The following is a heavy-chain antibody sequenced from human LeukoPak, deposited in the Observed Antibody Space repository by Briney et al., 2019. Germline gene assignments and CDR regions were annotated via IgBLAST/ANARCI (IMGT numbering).Heavy chain of an antibody. D-gene: IGHD3-22*01. Sequence: GASVKVSCKASGFTFTSYDINWVRQASGQGFEWMGWMNPNTGNTGYAQKFQGRVTMTRDTSTSTAYMELSSLRSEDTAVYYCARSHYDSSGYYDYWGQGTLVTVSS. CDR1: GFTFTSYD. V-gene: IGHV1-8*01. CDR2: MNPNTGNT. J-gene: IGHJ4*02. CDR3: ARSHYDSSGYYDY.